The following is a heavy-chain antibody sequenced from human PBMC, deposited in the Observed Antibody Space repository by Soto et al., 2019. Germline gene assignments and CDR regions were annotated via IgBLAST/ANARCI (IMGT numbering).Heavy chain of an antibody. V-gene: IGHV1-46*01. Sequence: GASVKVSCKASGYTFTSYYMHWVRQAPGQGLEWMGIINPSGGSTSYAQKFQGRVTMTRDTSTSTVYMELSSLRSEDTAVYYCARSQVYDFWSGFNTHPGYIYYYYGMDVWGQGTTVTVSS. CDR2: INPSGGST. D-gene: IGHD3-3*01. J-gene: IGHJ6*02. CDR1: GYTFTSYY. CDR3: ARSQVYDFWSGFNTHPGYIYYYYGMDV.